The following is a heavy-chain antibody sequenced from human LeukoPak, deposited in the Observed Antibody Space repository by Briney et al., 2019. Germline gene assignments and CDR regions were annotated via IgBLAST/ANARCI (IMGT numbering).Heavy chain of an antibody. CDR2: VSSYNGNT. CDR3: AREGGYTAMAGYSYYYYYYMDV. Sequence: ASVKVSCKASGYTFTSYGITWLRQAPGQGLEWMGWVSSYNGNTNHAQKLQGRVTMTTDTSTSTAYMELRSLRSDDTAVYYCAREGGYTAMAGYSYYYYYYMDVWGKGTTVTISS. J-gene: IGHJ6*03. V-gene: IGHV1-18*01. CDR1: GYTFTSYG. D-gene: IGHD5-18*01.